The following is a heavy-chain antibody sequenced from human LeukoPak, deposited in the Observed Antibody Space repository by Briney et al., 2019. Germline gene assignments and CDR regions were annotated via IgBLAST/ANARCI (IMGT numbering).Heavy chain of an antibody. D-gene: IGHD1-26*01. Sequence: GGSLRLSCAASGFTFSGSAIHWVRQSSGKGLEWVGQIDKKDKGYATATAYAASVKGRFTISRDDSINTAYLQMKSPKTEDTALYYCTRDSGTYNWFDPWGQGTLVTVSS. V-gene: IGHV3-73*01. CDR2: IDKKDKGYATAT. CDR1: GFTFSGSA. CDR3: TRDSGTYNWFDP. J-gene: IGHJ5*02.